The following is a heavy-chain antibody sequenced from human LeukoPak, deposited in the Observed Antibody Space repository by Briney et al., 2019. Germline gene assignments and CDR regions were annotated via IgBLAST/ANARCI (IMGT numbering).Heavy chain of an antibody. CDR3: ARNRDMRYGDYVRSDAFDI. V-gene: IGHV1-8*01. Sequence: ASVRVSCKASGYTFTSYDINWVRQATGQGLEWMGWMNPNSGNTGYAQKFQGRVTMTRNTSISTAYMELRSLRSDDTAVYYCARNRDMRYGDYVRSDAFDIWGQGTMVTVSS. CDR2: MNPNSGNT. D-gene: IGHD4-17*01. CDR1: GYTFTSYD. J-gene: IGHJ3*02.